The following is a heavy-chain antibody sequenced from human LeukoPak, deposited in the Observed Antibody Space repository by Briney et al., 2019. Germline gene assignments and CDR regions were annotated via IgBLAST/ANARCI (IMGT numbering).Heavy chain of an antibody. D-gene: IGHD5-24*01. V-gene: IGHV3-30*04. CDR1: GFTFSSYA. J-gene: IGHJ4*02. CDR3: ARDQDGYNDY. Sequence: GGSLRLSCAASGFTFSSYAMHWVRQAPGKGLEWVAVISYDGSKKYYADSVKGRFTISRDNSKNTLYLQMNSLRAEDTAVYYCARDQDGYNDYWGQGTLVTVSS. CDR2: ISYDGSKK.